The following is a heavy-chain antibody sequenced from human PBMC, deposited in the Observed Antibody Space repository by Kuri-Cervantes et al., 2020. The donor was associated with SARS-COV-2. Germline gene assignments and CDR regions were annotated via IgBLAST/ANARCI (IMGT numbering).Heavy chain of an antibody. D-gene: IGHD3-10*01. Sequence: GGSLRLSCAASGFTFSNSDMNWVHQAPGKGLEWVSAISGSGGSTYYADSVKGRFTISRDNSKNTLYLQMNSLRAEDTAVYYCAKDPGFRELLYYFDYWGQGTLVTVSS. V-gene: IGHV3-23*01. J-gene: IGHJ4*02. CDR2: ISGSGGST. CDR1: GFTFSNSD. CDR3: AKDPGFRELLYYFDY.